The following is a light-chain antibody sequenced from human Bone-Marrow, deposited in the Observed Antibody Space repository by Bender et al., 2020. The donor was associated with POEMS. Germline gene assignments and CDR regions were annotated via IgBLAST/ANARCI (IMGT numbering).Light chain of an antibody. CDR3: AAWEDSLNGWV. J-gene: IGLJ3*02. Sequence: QSVLTQPPSASGTPGQRVTISCSGSSSNIGTNPVNWYQQLPGTAPKLLIYINNQRPSGVSDRFSAPKSGTSASLAISGLQSEDEADYYCAAWEDSLNGWVFGGGTKLTVL. CDR2: INN. V-gene: IGLV1-44*01. CDR1: SSNIGTNP.